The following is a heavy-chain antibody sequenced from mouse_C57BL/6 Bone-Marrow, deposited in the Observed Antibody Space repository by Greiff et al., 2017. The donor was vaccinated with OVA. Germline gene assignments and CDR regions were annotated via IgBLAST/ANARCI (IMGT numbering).Heavy chain of an antibody. V-gene: IGHV1-54*01. CDR3: ARDDGYYLAWFAY. J-gene: IGHJ3*01. CDR2: INPGSGGT. CDR1: GYAFTNYL. D-gene: IGHD2-3*01. Sequence: QVQLQQSGAELVRPGTSVKVSCKASGYAFTNYLIEWVKQRPGQGLEWIGVINPGSGGTNYNEKFKGKATLTADKSSSTAYMQLSSLTSEDSAVYFCARDDGYYLAWFAYWGQGTLVTVSA.